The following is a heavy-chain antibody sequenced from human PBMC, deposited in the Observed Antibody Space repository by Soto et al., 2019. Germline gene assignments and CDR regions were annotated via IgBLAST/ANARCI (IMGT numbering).Heavy chain of an antibody. D-gene: IGHD3-3*01. Sequence: AGGSLRLSCAASGFTFSSYAMHWVRQAPGKGLEWVAVISYDGSNKYYADSVKGRFTISRDNSKNTLYLQMNSLRAEDTAVYYCARDCTYDFWSGYYSYYYYYGMDVWGQGTTVTVSS. CDR1: GFTFSSYA. J-gene: IGHJ6*02. CDR2: ISYDGSNK. CDR3: ARDCTYDFWSGYYSYYYYYGMDV. V-gene: IGHV3-30-3*01.